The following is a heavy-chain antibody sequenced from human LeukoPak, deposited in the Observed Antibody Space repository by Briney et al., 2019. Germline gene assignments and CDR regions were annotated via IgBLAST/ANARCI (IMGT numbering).Heavy chain of an antibody. CDR1: GYTFTSYD. CDR2: MNPNSGNT. D-gene: IGHD4-23*01. CDR3: ARDLGYGGNSHFDY. Sequence: ASVKVSCKASGYTFTSYDINWVRQATGQGLEWMGWMNPNSGNTGYAQKFQGRVTMTRNTSISTAYMELSSLRSEDTAVYYCARDLGYGGNSHFDYWGQGTLVTVSS. J-gene: IGHJ4*02. V-gene: IGHV1-8*01.